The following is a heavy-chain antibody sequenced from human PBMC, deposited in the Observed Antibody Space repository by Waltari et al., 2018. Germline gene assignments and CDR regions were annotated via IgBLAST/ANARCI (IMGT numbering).Heavy chain of an antibody. CDR1: GVTFSSYA. Sequence: QVQLVQSGAEVKKPGSSVTVSCKASGVTFSSYAISWVHEDPGQGREWMGGIIPIFGTANYAQKFQGRVTITADESTSTAYMELSSLRSEDTAVYYCASHYYYGSGSWVGRSDYYYYMDVWGKGTTVTVSS. D-gene: IGHD3-10*01. V-gene: IGHV1-69*12. J-gene: IGHJ6*03. CDR2: IIPIFGTA. CDR3: ASHYYYGSGSWVGRSDYYYYMDV.